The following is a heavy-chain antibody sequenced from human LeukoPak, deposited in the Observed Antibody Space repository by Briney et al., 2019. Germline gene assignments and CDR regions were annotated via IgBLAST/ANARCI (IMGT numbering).Heavy chain of an antibody. CDR2: MNPSSGRT. CDR1: GYTFTSYY. Sequence: ASLKVSCKASGYTFTSYYVSWVRQAPGQGLEWMGIMNPSSGRTSYAQKLQGRVTMTRDTSTSTVYMELSSLRSEDTAVYYCVRALYYGSTYYFDYCGQGTLVTVSS. CDR3: VRALYYGSTYYFDY. V-gene: IGHV1-46*04. D-gene: IGHD3-22*01. J-gene: IGHJ4*02.